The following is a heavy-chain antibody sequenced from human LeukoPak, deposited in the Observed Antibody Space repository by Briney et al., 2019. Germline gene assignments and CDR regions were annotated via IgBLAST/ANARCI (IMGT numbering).Heavy chain of an antibody. CDR3: AKGGSGSFVVATIFDY. CDR1: GFTFSNYG. D-gene: IGHD2-15*01. Sequence: PGGSLRLSCAASGFTFSNYGMHWVRQAPGKGLDWVAFIRYDGGNKYYADSVKGRFTISRDNSKNTLYLQMNSLRAEDTAVNYCAKGGSGSFVVATIFDYWGQGTLVTVSS. J-gene: IGHJ4*02. CDR2: IRYDGGNK. V-gene: IGHV3-30*02.